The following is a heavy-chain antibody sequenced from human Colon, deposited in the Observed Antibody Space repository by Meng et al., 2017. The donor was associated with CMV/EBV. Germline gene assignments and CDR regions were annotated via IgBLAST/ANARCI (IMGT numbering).Heavy chain of an antibody. CDR2: FYYSGST. V-gene: IGHV4-39*07. CDR3: TRGNTALWDNDH. CDR1: GGAISSSVYS. Sequence: GSLRLSCTVSGGAISSSVYSWDWIRQPPGKGLEWIGSFYYSGSTNYNPFFKGRVTISIDTSKNQFSLKLASVTAADTAIYYCTRGNTALWDNDHWGQGTLVTVSS. J-gene: IGHJ4*02. D-gene: IGHD3-16*01.